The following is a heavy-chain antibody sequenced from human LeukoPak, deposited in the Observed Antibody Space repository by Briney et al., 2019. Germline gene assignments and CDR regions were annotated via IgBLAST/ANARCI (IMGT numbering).Heavy chain of an antibody. V-gene: IGHV4-34*01. CDR1: GGSFSGYY. D-gene: IGHD3-22*01. CDR2: INYSGYT. J-gene: IGHJ4*02. CDR3: ARHGDDSSGYYHD. Sequence: PSETLSLTCAVYGGSFSGYYWSWIRQPPGKGLEWIGEINYSGYTNYNPSLKSRVSISVDTSKNQFSLKLSSVTAADTAVYYCARHGDDSSGYYHDWGQGTLVTVSS.